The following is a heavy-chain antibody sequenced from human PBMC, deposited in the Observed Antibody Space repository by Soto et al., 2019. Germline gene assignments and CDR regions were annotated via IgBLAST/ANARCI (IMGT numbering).Heavy chain of an antibody. D-gene: IGHD6-19*01. Sequence: ASVKVSCKASGYIFTGYYMHWVRQAPGQGLEWMGWINPNSGDTNYTQKFQGWVTMTRDTSISTAYMELSRLRSDDTAVYYCATSRISIAVAGETEYYFDYWGQGTLVTVSS. J-gene: IGHJ4*02. CDR2: INPNSGDT. V-gene: IGHV1-2*04. CDR3: ATSRISIAVAGETEYYFDY. CDR1: GYIFTGYY.